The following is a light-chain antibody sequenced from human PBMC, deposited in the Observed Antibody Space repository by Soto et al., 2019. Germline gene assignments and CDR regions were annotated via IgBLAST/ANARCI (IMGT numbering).Light chain of an antibody. CDR2: EVS. V-gene: IGLV2-14*01. Sequence: QSALTQPASVSGSPGQSITISCTGTSXDVGGYNYVSWYQQQSGKAPKLMIHEVSNRPSGVSNRFSGSKSGNTASLTISGLQAEDEADYYSSSYTSSRAYVFGIGTKVTVL. CDR1: SXDVGGYNY. CDR3: SSYTSSRAYV. J-gene: IGLJ1*01.